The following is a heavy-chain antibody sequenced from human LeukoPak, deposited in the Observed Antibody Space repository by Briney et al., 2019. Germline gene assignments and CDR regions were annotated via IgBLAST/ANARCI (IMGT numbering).Heavy chain of an antibody. Sequence: GGPLRLSCTASGFTFGDYAMSWVRQAPGKGLEWVAVISYDGSNKYYADSVKGRFTISRDNSKNTLYLQMNSLRAEDTAVYYCARDTSDVWGQGTTVTVSS. CDR1: GFTFGDYA. D-gene: IGHD3-16*01. CDR2: ISYDGSNK. J-gene: IGHJ6*02. CDR3: ARDTSDV. V-gene: IGHV3-30-3*01.